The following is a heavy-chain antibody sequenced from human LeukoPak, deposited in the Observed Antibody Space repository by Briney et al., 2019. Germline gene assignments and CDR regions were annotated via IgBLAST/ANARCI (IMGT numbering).Heavy chain of an antibody. V-gene: IGHV3-23*01. J-gene: IGHJ5*02. Sequence: GGSLRLSCAASGFTFSSYAMSWVRQAPGKGLEWVSAISGSGGSTYYADSVKGRFTISRDNAKNSLYLQMNSLRAEDTAVYYCARVTNYYDSSGYMDWFDPWGQGTLVTVSS. D-gene: IGHD3-22*01. CDR3: ARVTNYYDSSGYMDWFDP. CDR2: ISGSGGST. CDR1: GFTFSSYA.